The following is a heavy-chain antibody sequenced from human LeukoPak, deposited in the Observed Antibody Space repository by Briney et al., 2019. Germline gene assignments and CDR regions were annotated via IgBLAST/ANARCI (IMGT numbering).Heavy chain of an antibody. Sequence: ASVKVSCKASGYTFFTYGINWVRQAPGQGPEWIGWISTYNGNTKYALKFQDRVTLTRDTFTTTAYMELRSLTSDDRAVYYCARASFDHWGQGTLVIVSS. CDR2: ISTYNGNT. J-gene: IGHJ4*02. CDR3: ARASFDH. V-gene: IGHV1-18*01. CDR1: GYTFFTYG.